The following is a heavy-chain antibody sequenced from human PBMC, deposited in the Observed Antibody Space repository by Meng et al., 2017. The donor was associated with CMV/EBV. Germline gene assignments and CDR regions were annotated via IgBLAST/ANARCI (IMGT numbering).Heavy chain of an antibody. V-gene: IGHV3-23*01. D-gene: IGHD6-19*01. CDR1: GFTFSSYA. J-gene: IGHJ6*02. CDR2: ISGSGGST. Sequence: GESLKISCAASGFTFSSYAMSWVRQAPGKGLEWVSAISGSGGSTYYADSVKGRFTISRGNAKNSLYLQMNSLRAEDTAVYYCARDGRVSDISSGWYRDKHYYYGMDVWGQGTTVTVSS. CDR3: ARDGRVSDISSGWYRDKHYYYGMDV.